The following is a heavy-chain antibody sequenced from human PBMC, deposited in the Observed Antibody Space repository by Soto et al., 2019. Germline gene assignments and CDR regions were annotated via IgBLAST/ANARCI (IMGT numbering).Heavy chain of an antibody. CDR2: LSYTGNT. CDR1: GGCLSGDY. J-gene: IGHJ4*02. D-gene: IGHD3-22*01. Sequence: QVQLQESGPGLVKPSETLSLTCTVSGGCLSGDYLTWIRQPPGKGLEWIGYLSYTGNTNYNPSLKSRVTISVDRSKIQFFLELRSVTAADTAVYYCASMDSSDYYRIDYWGQGTPVTVSS. CDR3: ASMDSSDYYRIDY. V-gene: IGHV4-59*01.